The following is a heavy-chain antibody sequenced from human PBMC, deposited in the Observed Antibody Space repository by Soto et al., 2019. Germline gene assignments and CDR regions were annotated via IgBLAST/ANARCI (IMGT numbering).Heavy chain of an antibody. D-gene: IGHD6-13*01. J-gene: IGHJ4*02. Sequence: QVQLQESGPGLVKPSQPLSLTCTVSGGSISSGGYYWSWIRQHPGKGLEWIGYIYYSGSTYFNPPLKRRVTISVDTSKNQFCLKLSSVTAADPAVNYCAREVAADGYDMMWGKGTLVTVYS. CDR1: GGSISSGGYY. CDR3: AREVAADGYDMM. CDR2: IYYSGST. V-gene: IGHV4-31*03.